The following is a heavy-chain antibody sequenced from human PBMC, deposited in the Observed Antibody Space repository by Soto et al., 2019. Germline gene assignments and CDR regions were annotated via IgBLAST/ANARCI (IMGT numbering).Heavy chain of an antibody. J-gene: IGHJ4*02. Sequence: QVQLVESGGGVVQPGRSLRLSCAASGFTFSSYGMHWVRQAPGKGLEWVAVIWYDGSNKYYADSVKGRFTISRDNSKNTLYLQMNSLRAEDTAVYYCARPGGDSSGYWDFDYWGQGTLVTVSS. CDR2: IWYDGSNK. CDR3: ARPGGDSSGYWDFDY. V-gene: IGHV3-33*01. D-gene: IGHD3-22*01. CDR1: GFTFSSYG.